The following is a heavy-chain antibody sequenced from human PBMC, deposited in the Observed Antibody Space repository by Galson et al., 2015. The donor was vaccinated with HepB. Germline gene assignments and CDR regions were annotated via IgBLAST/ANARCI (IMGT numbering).Heavy chain of an antibody. Sequence: SLRLSCAASGFTFSSYGMHWVRQAPGKGLEWVAVISLDEKDKKHADSVKGRFTISRDNSKNTLYLQMNSLTAEDTAVYYCAKDRCTTNSCYGDWYFDMWGRGTLVTVSS. J-gene: IGHJ2*01. CDR1: GFTFSSYG. V-gene: IGHV3-30*18. CDR3: AKDRCTTNSCYGDWYFDM. D-gene: IGHD2-2*01. CDR2: ISLDEKDK.